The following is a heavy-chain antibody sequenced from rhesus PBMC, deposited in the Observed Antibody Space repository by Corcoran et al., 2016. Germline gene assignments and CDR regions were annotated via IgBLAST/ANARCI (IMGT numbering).Heavy chain of an antibody. CDR3: ARSYSRGWNIDY. CDR2: ISNGGGST. Sequence: EVQLVESGGGLAMPGGSLRLSCAASGFPFSDYYMHWVRQASGKGLEWVSRISNGGGSTWYADSVKGRFTISRENAENTLYLQMDSLRAEDTAVYYCARSYSRGWNIDYWGQGVLVTVSS. V-gene: IGHV3-59*01. D-gene: IGHD6-31*01. J-gene: IGHJ4*01. CDR1: GFPFSDYY.